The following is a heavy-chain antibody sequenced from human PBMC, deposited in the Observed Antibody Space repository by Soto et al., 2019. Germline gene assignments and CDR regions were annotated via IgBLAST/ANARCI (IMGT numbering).Heavy chain of an antibody. Sequence: QVQLQQWGAGLLKPSETLSLTCAVYGGSFSGYYWNWIRQPPGKGLEWIGEINHSGSTNYNPSLKSPVTISVDTSKNPFPRKPSPVNAAGAAVYYCGRSWGRIFYCWGQGTLVTVSS. CDR3: GRSWGRIFYC. CDR1: GGSFSGYY. CDR2: INHSGST. D-gene: IGHD3-16*01. J-gene: IGHJ4*02. V-gene: IGHV4-34*01.